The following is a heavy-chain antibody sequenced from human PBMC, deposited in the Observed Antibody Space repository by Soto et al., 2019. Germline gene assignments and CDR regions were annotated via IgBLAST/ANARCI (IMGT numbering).Heavy chain of an antibody. J-gene: IGHJ6*02. Sequence: GGSLRLSCAASGFTFSSYAMSWVRQAPGKGLEWVSAISGSGGSTHYADSVKGRFTISRDNSKNTLYLQMNSLRAEDTAVYYCAITKGRYYYYGMDVWGQGTTVTVSS. CDR1: GFTFSSYA. V-gene: IGHV3-23*01. CDR3: AITKGRYYYYGMDV. CDR2: ISGSGGST.